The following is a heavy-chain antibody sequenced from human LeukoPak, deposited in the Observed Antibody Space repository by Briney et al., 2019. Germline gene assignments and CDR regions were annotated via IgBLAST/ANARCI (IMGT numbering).Heavy chain of an antibody. CDR2: IYYSGST. V-gene: IGHV4-59*12. J-gene: IGHJ5*02. CDR3: AKDWSIFGARDWFDP. D-gene: IGHD3-3*01. Sequence: PSETLSLTCTVSGDSISSYYWSWIRQPPGKGLEWIGYIYYSGSTNYNPSLKSRVTISADTSKNQFSLNLSSVTAADTAMYYCAKDWSIFGARDWFDPWGQGILVTVSS. CDR1: GDSISSYY.